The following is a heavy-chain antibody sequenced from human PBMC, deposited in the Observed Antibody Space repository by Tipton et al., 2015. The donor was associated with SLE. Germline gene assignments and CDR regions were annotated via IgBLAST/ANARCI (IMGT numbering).Heavy chain of an antibody. D-gene: IGHD3-10*01. Sequence: SLRLSCAASGITFSSYGMHWVRQAPGKGLEWVAVISYDGSNKYQADSVKGRFTISRDNSKNTLYLQMNSLRAEDMAVYYCASSLLWFGVDYWGQGTLVTVSS. CDR3: ASSLLWFGVDY. CDR1: GITFSSYG. V-gene: IGHV3-30*19. J-gene: IGHJ4*02. CDR2: ISYDGSNK.